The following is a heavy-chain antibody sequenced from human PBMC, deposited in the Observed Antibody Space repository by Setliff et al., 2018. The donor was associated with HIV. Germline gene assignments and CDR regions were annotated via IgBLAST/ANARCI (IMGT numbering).Heavy chain of an antibody. D-gene: IGHD1-1*01. V-gene: IGHV1-2*02. CDR3: ARQLSNSFDY. Sequence: ASVKVSCKASGYTFTENFLHWVRQAPGQGLEWMGWISPHSGDTRIPPTFRGRVIMSRDRSINTAYMELSGLTSDDTAVYYCARQLSNSFDYWGQGTLVTVSS. J-gene: IGHJ4*02. CDR2: ISPHSGDT. CDR1: GYTFTENF.